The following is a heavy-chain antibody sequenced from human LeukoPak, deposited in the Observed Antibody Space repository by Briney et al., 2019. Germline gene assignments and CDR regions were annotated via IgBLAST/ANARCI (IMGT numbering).Heavy chain of an antibody. Sequence: PGGSLRLSCAASGLTLSNYWMHWVRQAPGKGLVWVSRMNYDGSSTTYADSVKGRLTISRDNAKNTLYLQMNSLRAEDTAVYYCARETTVIREWYFDLWGRGTLVTVAS. V-gene: IGHV3-74*03. J-gene: IGHJ2*01. CDR3: ARETTVIREWYFDL. CDR1: GLTLSNYW. D-gene: IGHD4-17*01. CDR2: MNYDGSST.